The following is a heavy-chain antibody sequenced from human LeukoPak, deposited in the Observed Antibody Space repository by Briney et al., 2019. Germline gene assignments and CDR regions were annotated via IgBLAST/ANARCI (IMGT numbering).Heavy chain of an antibody. D-gene: IGHD2-15*01. J-gene: IGHJ4*02. CDR3: ARGRLERCSGGSCYRFDY. V-gene: IGHV1-8*03. CDR1: GGTFSSYA. Sequence: ASVKVSCKASGGTFSSYAISWVRQAPGQGLEWMGWMNPNSGNTGYAQKFQGRVTITRNTSISTAYMELSSLRSEDTAVYYCARGRLERCSGGSCYRFDYWGQGTLVTVSS. CDR2: MNPNSGNT.